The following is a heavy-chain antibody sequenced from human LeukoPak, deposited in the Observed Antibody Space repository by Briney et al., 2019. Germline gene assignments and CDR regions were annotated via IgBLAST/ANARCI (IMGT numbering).Heavy chain of an antibody. D-gene: IGHD3-22*01. Sequence: ASVKVSCKASGYTFTSYDINWVRQATGQGLEWMGWINPNSGGTNYAQKFQGRVTMTRDTSISTAYMELSRLRSDDTAVYYCARVQRGSMIVVVITYFDYWGQGTLVTVSS. V-gene: IGHV1-2*02. CDR2: INPNSGGT. CDR3: ARVQRGSMIVVVITYFDY. CDR1: GYTFTSYD. J-gene: IGHJ4*02.